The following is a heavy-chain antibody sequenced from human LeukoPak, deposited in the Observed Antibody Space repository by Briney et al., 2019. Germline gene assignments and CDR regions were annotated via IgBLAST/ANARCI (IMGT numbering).Heavy chain of an antibody. CDR2: ISNSGNTM. J-gene: IGHJ4*02. Sequence: GGSLRLSCAASGLIFSSYWMSWVRQTPGKGLEWVSYISNSGNTMYYADSVKGRFTISRDIAKNSLYLQMSSLRADDTAVYYCAISHGGHSDFDYWGQGTLVTVSS. D-gene: IGHD4-23*01. CDR3: AISHGGHSDFDY. CDR1: GLIFSSYW. V-gene: IGHV3-48*04.